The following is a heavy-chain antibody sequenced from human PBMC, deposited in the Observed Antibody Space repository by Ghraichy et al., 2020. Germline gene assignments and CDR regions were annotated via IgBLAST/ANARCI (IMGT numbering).Heavy chain of an antibody. V-gene: IGHV1-2*06. J-gene: IGHJ6*02. CDR1: GYTFIDYY. CDR2: INPNTGGT. D-gene: IGHD2-21*01. CDR3: AKGVRVNAYQYRIDV. Sequence: ASVKVSCKASGYTFIDYYIYWVRQAPGQGLEWMGRINPNTGGTDYAPKFQGGVTMTRDTSINTAYMELIRLTSDDTALYYCAKGVRVNAYQYRIDVWGQGTTVTVSS.